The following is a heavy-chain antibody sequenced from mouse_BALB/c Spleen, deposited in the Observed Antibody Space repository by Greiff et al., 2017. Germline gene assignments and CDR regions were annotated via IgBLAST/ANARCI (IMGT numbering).Heavy chain of an antibody. J-gene: IGHJ2*01. V-gene: IGHV5-4*02. CDR1: GFTFSDYY. Sequence: EVKVEESGGGLVKPGGSLKLSCAASGFTFSDYYMYWVRQTPEKRLEWVATISDGGSYTYYPDSVKGRFTISRDNAKNNLYLQMSSLKSEDTAMYYCARVRDSSFDYWGQGTTLTVSS. CDR2: ISDGGSYT. CDR3: ARVRDSSFDY.